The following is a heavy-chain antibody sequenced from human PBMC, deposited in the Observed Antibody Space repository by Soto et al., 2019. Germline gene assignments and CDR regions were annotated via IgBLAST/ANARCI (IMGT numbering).Heavy chain of an antibody. CDR3: ARRYGYSFDY. CDR1: GGSISSSTYY. Sequence: PSETLSLTCTVSGGSISSSTYYWGWMRQPPGKGLEWIASFFIGGNTYYNPSLKSRVTISVDTSKNQFSLKLSSVTAADTAVYYCARRYGYSFDYWGQGTLVTVSS. J-gene: IGHJ4*02. V-gene: IGHV4-39*07. D-gene: IGHD1-1*01. CDR2: FFIGGNT.